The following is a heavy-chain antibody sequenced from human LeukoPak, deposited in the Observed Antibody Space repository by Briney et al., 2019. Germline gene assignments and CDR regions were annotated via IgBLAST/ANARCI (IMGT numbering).Heavy chain of an antibody. J-gene: IGHJ4*02. D-gene: IGHD3-22*01. CDR2: ISSSSSYI. CDR1: GFTFSSYS. V-gene: IGHV3-21*01. Sequence: GGSLRLSCAASGFTFSSYSRNWVRQAPGKGLEWVSSISSSSSYIYYADSVKGRFTISRDNAKNSLYLQMNSLRAEDTAVYYHASYYYDSSGYFDYWGQGTLVTVSS. CDR3: ASYYYDSSGYFDY.